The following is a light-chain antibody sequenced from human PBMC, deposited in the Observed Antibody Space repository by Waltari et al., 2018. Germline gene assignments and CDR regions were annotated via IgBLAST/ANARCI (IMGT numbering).Light chain of an antibody. Sequence: ENGVTQSPGTLSLSPGERATPPCRTSQTLNSRDLARYQHKPGQAPRLLIYGTSDRASGVPGRFSGSGSGTDFTLTITRLEPEDFAVYYCQRSGGSFGPGTKVDVK. CDR1: QTLNSRD. CDR3: QRSGGS. V-gene: IGKV3-20*01. CDR2: GTS. J-gene: IGKJ3*01.